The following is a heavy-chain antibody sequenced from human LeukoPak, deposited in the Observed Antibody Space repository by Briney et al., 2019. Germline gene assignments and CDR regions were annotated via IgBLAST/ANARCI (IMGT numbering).Heavy chain of an antibody. CDR1: GYTFTSYG. J-gene: IGHJ4*02. Sequence: ASVTVSCKASGYTFTSYGISWVRQAPGQGLEWMGWISAYNGNTNYAQKLQGRVTMTTDTSTSTAYMELRSLRSDDTAVYYCARDAGIAAAGIKGYWGQGTLVTVSS. V-gene: IGHV1-18*01. CDR2: ISAYNGNT. D-gene: IGHD6-13*01. CDR3: ARDAGIAAAGIKGY.